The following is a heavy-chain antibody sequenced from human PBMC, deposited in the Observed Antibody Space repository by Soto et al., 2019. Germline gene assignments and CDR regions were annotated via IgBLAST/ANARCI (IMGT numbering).Heavy chain of an antibody. J-gene: IGHJ4*02. D-gene: IGHD7-27*01. CDR2: IKQDGSEK. CDR1: GFTFNSYW. CDR3: ATNWGQGAVDY. Sequence: EVQLVEFGGGLVQPGGSLRLSCAASGFTFNSYWMSWVRQAPGKGLEWVANIKQDGSEKYYVDSVKGRFTISRDNAKNSLSLQMNSLRDEDTAVYYCATNWGQGAVDYWGQGTLVTVSS. V-gene: IGHV3-7*01.